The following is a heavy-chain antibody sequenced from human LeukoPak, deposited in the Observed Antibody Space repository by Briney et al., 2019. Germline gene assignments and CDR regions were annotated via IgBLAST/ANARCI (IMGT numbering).Heavy chain of an antibody. CDR3: ARDLYSSGWSNY. D-gene: IGHD6-19*01. CDR1: GFTFSTYC. CDR2: TKQDGSEK. J-gene: IGHJ4*02. V-gene: IGHV3-7*01. Sequence: PGGSLRLSCAASGFTFSTYCMSWVRQAPGKGLQWVANTKQDGSEKYYVDSVKGRFTISRDNAKNSLYLQMNSLRAEDTAVYYCARDLYSSGWSNYWGQGTLVTVSS.